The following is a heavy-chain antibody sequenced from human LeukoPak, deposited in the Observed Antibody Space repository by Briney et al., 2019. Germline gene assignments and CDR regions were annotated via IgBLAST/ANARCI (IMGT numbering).Heavy chain of an antibody. Sequence: PSETLSLTCTVSGGSISSGSYYWSWVRQPAGRGLEWIGRIYTSGSTNYNPSLKSRVTISVDTSKNEFSLNLSSVTAADTAVYYCARAGYDILTGYYYFDYWGQGTLVTVSS. D-gene: IGHD3-9*01. CDR2: IYTSGST. J-gene: IGHJ4*02. CDR1: GGSISSGSYY. V-gene: IGHV4-61*02. CDR3: ARAGYDILTGYYYFDY.